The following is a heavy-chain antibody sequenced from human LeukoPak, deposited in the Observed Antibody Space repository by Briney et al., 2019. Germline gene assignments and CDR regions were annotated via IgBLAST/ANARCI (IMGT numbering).Heavy chain of an antibody. CDR2: IYDTGIT. CDR3: ARVRNFPDAFDI. Sequence: PSETLSLTCTVSGDSISNYYWAWIRQPPGRGLEWIGHIYDTGITKDNPALKSRLTISLQTSRNRFSLNLSSLTAADTAIYFCARVRNFPDAFDIWGPGRMVTVSS. CDR1: GDSISNYY. J-gene: IGHJ3*02. V-gene: IGHV4-59*12.